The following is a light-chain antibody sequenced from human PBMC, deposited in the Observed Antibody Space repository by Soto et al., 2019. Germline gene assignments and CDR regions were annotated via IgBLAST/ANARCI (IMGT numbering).Light chain of an antibody. Sequence: EIVMTQSPATLSVSPGETATLSCRASQSITSELAWYQQKPGQPPRLLIYGASTRATGVPARFTGSGSGSEFTLTISGLQAEDVAVYYCQQGHNSPLTFGQGTRLEI. CDR1: QSITSE. V-gene: IGKV3-15*01. CDR2: GAS. CDR3: QQGHNSPLT. J-gene: IGKJ2*01.